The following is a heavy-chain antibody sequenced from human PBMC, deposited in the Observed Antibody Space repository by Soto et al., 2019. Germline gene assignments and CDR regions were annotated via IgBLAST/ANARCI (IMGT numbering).Heavy chain of an antibody. V-gene: IGHV3-33*01. CDR1: GFTFSSYG. D-gene: IGHD5-12*01. CDR2: IWYDGSNK. J-gene: IGHJ5*02. CDR3: AREAGSSRWLPWWFDP. Sequence: QVQLVESGEGVVQPGRYLRLSCAASGFTFSSYGMHWVREAPGKGLEWVAVIWYDGSNKYYADSVKGRFTISRDNSKNTLYLQMNSLRAEDTAVYYCAREAGSSRWLPWWFDPWGQGTLVTVSS.